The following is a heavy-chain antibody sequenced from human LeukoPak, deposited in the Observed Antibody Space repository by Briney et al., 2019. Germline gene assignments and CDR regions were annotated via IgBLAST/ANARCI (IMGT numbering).Heavy chain of an antibody. V-gene: IGHV3-30*02. CDR3: GKDNTFWSVDN. CDR2: IRHDESIK. D-gene: IGHD2-8*02. CDR1: GFTFSSYA. J-gene: IGHJ4*02. Sequence: PGGSLRLSCAASGFTFSSYAMHWVRQAPGKGLEWVSAIRHDESIKYYADSVWGRFTISRDNSKNTLYLQMSGLRAEDTAVHYCGKDNTFWSVDNWGQGSLVTVSS.